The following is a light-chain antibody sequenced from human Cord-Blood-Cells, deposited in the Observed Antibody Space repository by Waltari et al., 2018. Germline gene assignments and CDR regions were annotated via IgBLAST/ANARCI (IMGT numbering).Light chain of an antibody. CDR1: SGHSSYA. Sequence: QLVLTQSPSASASLAASVKLTCTLTSGHSSYAIAWHQQQPEKGPRYLVKLNSDGSHSKGDGIPDRFSGSSSGAERYLTISSLQSEDEADYYCQTWGTGIGVFGGGTKLTVL. CDR2: LNSDGSH. J-gene: IGLJ3*02. V-gene: IGLV4-69*01. CDR3: QTWGTGIGV.